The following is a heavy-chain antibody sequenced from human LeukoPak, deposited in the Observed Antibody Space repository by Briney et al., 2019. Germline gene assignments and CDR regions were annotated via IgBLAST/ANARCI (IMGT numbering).Heavy chain of an antibody. CDR2: LYVNGSP. CDR1: GDSISSAY. CDR3: ARMPVPIHDAFDI. Sequence: PSETLSLTCTVSGDSISSAYWGWIRQSAGKGLEYIGRLYVNGSPNSNPSLKSQVTMSLDTSKNQFSLKMTSVTAADSAIYFCARMPVPIHDAFDIWGQGTAVMVSS. J-gene: IGHJ3*02. D-gene: IGHD2-2*01. V-gene: IGHV4-4*07.